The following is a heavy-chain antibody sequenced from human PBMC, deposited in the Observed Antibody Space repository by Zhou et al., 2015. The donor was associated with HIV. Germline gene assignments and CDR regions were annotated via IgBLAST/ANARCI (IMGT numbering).Heavy chain of an antibody. J-gene: IGHJ2*01. Sequence: QVQLVQSGADVKKPGASVKVSCKPSGGSFSNFGFNWVRRAPGQGLEWMGGIIPNLHITKQAQKFQGRVTLTADESTSTVYMDLRGLSSEDTAMYYCARDRGGATRPGWRYFDLWGRGSLVTVSS. CDR2: IIPNLHIT. V-gene: IGHV1-69*01. CDR3: ARDRGGATRPGWRYFDL. D-gene: IGHD1-26*01. CDR1: GGSFSNFG.